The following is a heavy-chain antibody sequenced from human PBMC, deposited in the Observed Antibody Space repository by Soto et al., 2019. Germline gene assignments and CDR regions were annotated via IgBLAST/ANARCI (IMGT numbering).Heavy chain of an antibody. J-gene: IGHJ4*02. D-gene: IGHD2-21*02. CDR3: AKKRRSGGDNWYFDS. Sequence: EVQLLESGGGLVQPGGSLRLSCAASGFIFSSYSMYWVRQAPGKGPEGVAGISAFSDSILYGDSVKGRFTISSDNSKSTLYLQLNSLRADDTAIYYCAKKRRSGGDNWYFDSWGQGTLVTVSS. V-gene: IGHV3-23*01. CDR1: GFIFSSYS. CDR2: ISAFSDSI.